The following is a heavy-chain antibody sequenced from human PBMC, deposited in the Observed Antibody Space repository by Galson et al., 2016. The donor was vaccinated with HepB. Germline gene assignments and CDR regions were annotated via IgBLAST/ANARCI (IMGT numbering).Heavy chain of an antibody. Sequence: SLRLSCAASGFSFSDYYMTWIRQAPGKGLEWGSYISSSGSTIFYADSVKGRFTISGDNAKNSLYLQMNSLRAEDTAVYYCARVDRGTLSNFDYWGQGTLVTVSS. CDR2: ISSSGSTI. J-gene: IGHJ4*02. V-gene: IGHV3-11*01. CDR1: GFSFSDYY. D-gene: IGHD3-16*01. CDR3: ARVDRGTLSNFDY.